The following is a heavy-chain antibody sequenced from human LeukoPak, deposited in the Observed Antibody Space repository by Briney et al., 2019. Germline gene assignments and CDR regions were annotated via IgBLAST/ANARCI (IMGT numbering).Heavy chain of an antibody. CDR3: ASDNSSSWFYYYYGMDV. V-gene: IGHV3-30-3*01. D-gene: IGHD6-13*01. J-gene: IGHJ6*02. CDR2: ISYDGSNK. CDR1: GFTFSSYA. Sequence: GGSLRLSYAASGFTFSSYAMHWVRQAPGKGLEWVAVISYDGSNKYYADSVKGRFTISRDNSKNTLYLQMNSLRAEDTAVYYCASDNSSSWFYYYYGMDVWGQGTTVTVSS.